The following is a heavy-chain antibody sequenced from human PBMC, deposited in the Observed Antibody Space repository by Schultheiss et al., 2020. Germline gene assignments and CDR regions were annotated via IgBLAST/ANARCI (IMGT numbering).Heavy chain of an antibody. CDR2: IIPIFGTA. CDR1: GYTLISCG. CDR3: ASRPHRSSWSRDYHYYGMDV. Sequence: ASVKVSCKASGYTLISCGVNWVRQAPGQGLEWMGGIIPIFGTANYAQKFQGRVTMTRNTSINTAYMELNSLRSEDTAVYYCASRPHRSSWSRDYHYYGMDVWGQGTTVTVSS. V-gene: IGHV1-8*02. J-gene: IGHJ6*02. D-gene: IGHD6-13*01.